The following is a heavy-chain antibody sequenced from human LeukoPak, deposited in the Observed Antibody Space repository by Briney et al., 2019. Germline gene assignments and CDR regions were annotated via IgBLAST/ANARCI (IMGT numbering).Heavy chain of an antibody. CDR3: ARGQFPYSSGWGSVGFDP. CDR2: INPNSGGT. D-gene: IGHD6-19*01. V-gene: IGHV1-2*02. Sequence: ASVKVSCKASGYTFTGYYMHWVRQAPGQGLEWMGWINPNSGGTNYAQKFQGRVTMTRDTSISTAYMELSRLRSDDTAVYYCARGQFPYSSGWGSVGFDPWGQGTLVTVSS. J-gene: IGHJ5*02. CDR1: GYTFTGYY.